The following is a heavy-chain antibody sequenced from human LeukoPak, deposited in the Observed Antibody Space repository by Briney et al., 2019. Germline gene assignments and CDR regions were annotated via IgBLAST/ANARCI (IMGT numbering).Heavy chain of an antibody. J-gene: IGHJ6*02. V-gene: IGHV3-33*01. Sequence: GRSLRLSCAASGFTFSSYGMHWVRQAPGKGLEWVAVIWYDGSNKYYADSVKGRFTISRDNSKNTLYLQMNSLRAEDTAAYYCARDPVSGSGWFYYYYGMDVWGQGTTVTVSS. CDR3: ARDPVSGSGWFYYYYGMDV. D-gene: IGHD6-19*01. CDR2: IWYDGSNK. CDR1: GFTFSSYG.